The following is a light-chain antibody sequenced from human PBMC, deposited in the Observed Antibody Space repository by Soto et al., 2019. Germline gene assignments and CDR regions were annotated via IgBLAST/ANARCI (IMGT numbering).Light chain of an antibody. J-gene: IGLJ1*01. CDR2: EVT. Sequence: SALTQPPSASGSPGQSVTISCTGTSSDVGGYGYVSWYQQHPGKAPKLMIYEVTIRPSGVSDRFSGSKSGNTASLTVSGLQAEDEADYYCSSYTGGNPSYVFGTGTKVTVL. CDR1: SSDVGGYGY. V-gene: IGLV2-8*01. CDR3: SSYTGGNPSYV.